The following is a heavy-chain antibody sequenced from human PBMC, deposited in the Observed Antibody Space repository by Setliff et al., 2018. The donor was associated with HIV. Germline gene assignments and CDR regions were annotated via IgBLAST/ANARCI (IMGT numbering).Heavy chain of an antibody. J-gene: IGHJ6*03. Sequence: SETLSLTCTVSRGSIKYYFWSWIRQPPGKGLEWIGYIYYSGSTYYNPSLKSRVTISVDTSEKQFSLKLSSVTAADTAVYYCARVPTNPDFYYYYMDVWGKGTTVTVSS. V-gene: IGHV4-59*12. CDR1: RGSIKYYF. CDR2: IYYSGST. CDR3: ARVPTNPDFYYYYMDV.